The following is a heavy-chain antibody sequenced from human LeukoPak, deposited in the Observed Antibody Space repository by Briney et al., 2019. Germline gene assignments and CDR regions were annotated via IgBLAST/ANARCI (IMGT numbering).Heavy chain of an antibody. V-gene: IGHV3-33*07. CDR1: GFIFRNYG. D-gene: IGHD6-19*01. CDR3: ARDSRGGWSGYFDL. Sequence: GGSLRLSCAASGFIFRNYGMYWVRQAPSKGLEWVAVIWHDGSAEFYADSVKGRFSISRDDSKNTVYLQMNSLRVEDTALYYCARDSRGGWSGYFDLWGQGIVVTVSS. CDR2: IWHDGSAE. J-gene: IGHJ4*02.